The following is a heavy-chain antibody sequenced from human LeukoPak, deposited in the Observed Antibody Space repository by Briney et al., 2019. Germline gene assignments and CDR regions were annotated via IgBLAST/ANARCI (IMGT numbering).Heavy chain of an antibody. CDR3: ARTTEGYCRGRSCYSYYYYMDV. Sequence: PSETLSLTCTVSGGSISSYCWSWIRQPPGKGLEWIGYIYYSGSTNYNPSLKSRVTISVDTSKNQFSLKLRSVTAADTAVYYCARTTEGYCRGRSCYSYYYYMDVWGKGTTVTISS. J-gene: IGHJ6*03. CDR1: GGSISSYC. V-gene: IGHV4-59*01. D-gene: IGHD2-15*01. CDR2: IYYSGST.